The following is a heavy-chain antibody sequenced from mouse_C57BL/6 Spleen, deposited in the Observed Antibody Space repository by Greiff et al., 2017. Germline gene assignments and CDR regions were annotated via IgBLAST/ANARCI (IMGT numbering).Heavy chain of an antibody. CDR1: GYAFSSYW. J-gene: IGHJ4*01. CDR3: ARWGNYPYAMDY. CDR2: IYPGDGDT. V-gene: IGHV1-80*01. Sequence: QVQLQQSGAELVKPGASVKISCKASGYAFSSYWMNWVKQRPGKGLEWIGQIYPGDGDTNYNGKFKGKATLTADKSSSTAYMQLSSLTSEDSAVYFCARWGNYPYAMDYWGQGTSVTVSS. D-gene: IGHD2-1*01.